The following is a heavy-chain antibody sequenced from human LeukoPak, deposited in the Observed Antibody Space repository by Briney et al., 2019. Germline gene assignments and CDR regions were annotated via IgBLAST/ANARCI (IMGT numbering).Heavy chain of an antibody. Sequence: QAGGSLRLSCAASGFTFSSYAMSWVRQAPGKGLEWVSAISGSGGSTYYADSVKGRFTISRDNSKNTLYLQMNSLRAEDTAVYYCAKDRRWSSGWYGVPGFDYWGQGTLVTVSS. CDR2: ISGSGGST. CDR1: GFTFSSYA. J-gene: IGHJ4*02. CDR3: AKDRRWSSGWYGVPGFDY. V-gene: IGHV3-23*01. D-gene: IGHD6-19*01.